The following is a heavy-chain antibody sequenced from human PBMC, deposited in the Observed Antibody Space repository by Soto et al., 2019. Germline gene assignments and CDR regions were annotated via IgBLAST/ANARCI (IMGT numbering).Heavy chain of an antibody. V-gene: IGHV4-59*01. J-gene: IGHJ4*02. CDR2: IYYSGST. CDR3: ARGTDYGDYYFDY. CDR1: GGSISSYY. D-gene: IGHD4-17*01. Sequence: SETQSLTCTVSGGSISSYYWSWIRQPPGKGLEWIGYIYYSGSTNYNPSLKSRVTISVDTSKNQFSLKLSSVTAADTAVYYCARGTDYGDYYFDYWGQGTLVTVSS.